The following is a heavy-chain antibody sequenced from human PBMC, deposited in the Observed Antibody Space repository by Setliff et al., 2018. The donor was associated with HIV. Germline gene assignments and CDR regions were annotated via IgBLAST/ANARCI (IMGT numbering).Heavy chain of an antibody. Sequence: SETLSLTCAVSGGSINSSHYYWGWIRQPPGKGPEWIGSIYYSGSTYYSPSLKSRVAMSIDTSKNQFSLKLRSVTAADTAVYFCASQTDHTTCWTYYYHMDVWGKGTTVTVSS. CDR3: ASQTDHTTCWTYYYHMDV. D-gene: IGHD2-2*01. J-gene: IGHJ6*03. V-gene: IGHV4-39*07. CDR1: GGSINSSHYY. CDR2: IYYSGST.